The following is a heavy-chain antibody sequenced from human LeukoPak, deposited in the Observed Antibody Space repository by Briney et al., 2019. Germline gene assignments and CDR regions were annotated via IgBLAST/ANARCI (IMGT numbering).Heavy chain of an antibody. J-gene: IGHJ6*02. V-gene: IGHV1-69*13. D-gene: IGHD5-18*01. Sequence: SVKVSCKASGGTFSSYAISWVRQAPGQGLEWMGGIIPIFGTANYARKFQGRVTITADESTSTAYMELSSLRSEDTAVYYCARKGYSYGPQRRRYYYYYGMDVWGQGTTVTVSS. CDR1: GGTFSSYA. CDR3: ARKGYSYGPQRRRYYYYYGMDV. CDR2: IIPIFGTA.